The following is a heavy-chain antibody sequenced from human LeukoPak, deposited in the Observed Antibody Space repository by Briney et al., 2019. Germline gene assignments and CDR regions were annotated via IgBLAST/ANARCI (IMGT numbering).Heavy chain of an antibody. Sequence: GGSLRLSCAASGFTLSDYDMHWVRRGTGKGPEWVSAIGAAGDTYYQGSVKGRFTISRDEAKNFLYLQMNSLRVEDTAVYYCTRDRHGMAVWGQGTTVTVSS. J-gene: IGHJ6*02. CDR2: IGAAGDT. CDR1: GFTLSDYD. V-gene: IGHV3-13*01. CDR3: TRDRHGMAV.